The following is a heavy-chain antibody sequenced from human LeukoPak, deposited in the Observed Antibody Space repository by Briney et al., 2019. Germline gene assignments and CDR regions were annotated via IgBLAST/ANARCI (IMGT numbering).Heavy chain of an antibody. CDR2: ISAYNGNT. Sequence: ASVKVSCKASGYTFTSYGISWVRQAPGQGLEWMGWISAYNGNTNYAQKLQGRVTMTTDTSTSTAYMELRSLRSDDTAVYYSARAPITVFWARAEYFQHWGQGTLVTVSS. J-gene: IGHJ1*01. CDR1: GYTFTSYG. D-gene: IGHD1-14*01. V-gene: IGHV1-18*01. CDR3: ARAPITVFWARAEYFQH.